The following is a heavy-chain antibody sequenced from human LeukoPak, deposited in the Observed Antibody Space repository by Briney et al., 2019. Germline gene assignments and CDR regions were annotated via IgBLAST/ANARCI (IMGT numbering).Heavy chain of an antibody. J-gene: IGHJ3*02. CDR3: AKVLVRDAFDI. Sequence: GGSLRLSCAASGFTFSAYAMTWVRQAPGKGLEWVSSINESGGTTYYADSVKGRFTISRDSSKNTLYLQMNSLRAEDTAVYYCAKVLVRDAFDIWGQGTMVTVSS. CDR1: GFTFSAYA. V-gene: IGHV3-23*01. CDR2: INESGGTT. D-gene: IGHD1-26*01.